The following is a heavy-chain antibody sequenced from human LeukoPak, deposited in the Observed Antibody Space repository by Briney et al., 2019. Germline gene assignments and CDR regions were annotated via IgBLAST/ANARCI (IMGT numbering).Heavy chain of an antibody. CDR3: AKLGIETFDI. D-gene: IGHD7-27*01. CDR1: RFTFSSYW. Sequence: GGSLRLSCAASRFTFSSYWMHWVRQAPGKGLVWVSRINSDGSTTNYADSVKGRFTISRDNAKNTLYLQMNSLRAEDTAVYYCAKLGIETFDIWGQGTMVTVSS. J-gene: IGHJ3*02. V-gene: IGHV3-74*01. CDR2: INSDGSTT.